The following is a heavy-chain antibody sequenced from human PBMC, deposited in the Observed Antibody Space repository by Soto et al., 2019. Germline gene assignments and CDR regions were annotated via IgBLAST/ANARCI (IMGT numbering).Heavy chain of an antibody. V-gene: IGHV3-23*01. CDR1: GFPLSAYA. CDR2: ISRSGGST. D-gene: IGHD2-15*01. CDR3: AKDSDYRDRIFWYFDL. J-gene: IGHJ2*01. Sequence: GGSLSLSCAASGFPLSAYAMSWVRQVPGKGLEWVSVISRSGGSTYYADSVKGRFTISRDSSKNTVYLQMNSLRAEDTAVYYCAKDSDYRDRIFWYFDLWGRGTLVTVSS.